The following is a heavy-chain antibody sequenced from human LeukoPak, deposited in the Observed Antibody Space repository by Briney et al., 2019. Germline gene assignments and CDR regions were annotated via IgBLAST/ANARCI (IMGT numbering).Heavy chain of an antibody. D-gene: IGHD5-12*01. J-gene: IGHJ6*03. CDR3: VKYRRSGLGPPYYYMDV. CDR1: GFTVSSNY. Sequence: GGSLRLSCAASGFTVSSNYMNWVRQAPGKGLEWVSVIYSGGTTYNADSVKGRFTISRDNSKNTLYLQMNSLRVEDTAVYYCVKYRRSGLGPPYYYMDVWGKGTTVTVSS. V-gene: IGHV3-53*01. CDR2: IYSGGTT.